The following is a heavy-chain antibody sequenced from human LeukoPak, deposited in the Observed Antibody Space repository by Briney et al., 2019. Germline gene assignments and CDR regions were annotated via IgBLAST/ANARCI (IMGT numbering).Heavy chain of an antibody. CDR2: ISGNGGTT. CDR3: AKVSTYYYDGSGYYYFDY. D-gene: IGHD3-22*01. Sequence: GGSLRLSCAASGFSFGSYGLSWVRQAPGKGPQWVSYISGNGGTTHYADSVEDRFSISRDNSKNTLYLQMNSLRAEDTAVYYCAKVSTYYYDGSGYYYFDYWGQGTLVTVSS. J-gene: IGHJ4*02. V-gene: IGHV3-23*01. CDR1: GFSFGSYG.